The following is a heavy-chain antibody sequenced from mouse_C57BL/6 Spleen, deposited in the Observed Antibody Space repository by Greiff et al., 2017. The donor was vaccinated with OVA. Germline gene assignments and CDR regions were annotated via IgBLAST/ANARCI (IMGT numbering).Heavy chain of an antibody. CDR3: ARGLNFDY. V-gene: IGHV5-4*03. CDR2: ISDGGSYT. D-gene: IGHD6-1*01. J-gene: IGHJ2*01. Sequence: EVKLQESGGGLVKPGGSLKLSCAASGFTFSSYAMSWVRQTPEKRLEWVATISDGGSYTYYPDNVKGRFTISRDNAKKNLYLQMSHLKSEDTAMYYCARGLNFDYWGQGTTLTVSS. CDR1: GFTFSSYA.